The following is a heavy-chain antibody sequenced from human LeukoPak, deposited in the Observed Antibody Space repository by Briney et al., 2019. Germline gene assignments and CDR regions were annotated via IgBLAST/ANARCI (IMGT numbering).Heavy chain of an antibody. CDR2: IYYSGST. J-gene: IGHJ4*02. D-gene: IGHD2/OR15-2a*01. V-gene: IGHV4-39*01. Sequence: PSETLSLXCTVSGGSISSSSYYWGWIRQPPGKGLEWIGSIYYSGSTYYNPSLKSRVTISVDTSKNQFSLKLSSVTAADTAVYYCARHPKPRISHYSDYWGQGTLVTVSS. CDR1: GGSISSSSYY. CDR3: ARHPKPRISHYSDY.